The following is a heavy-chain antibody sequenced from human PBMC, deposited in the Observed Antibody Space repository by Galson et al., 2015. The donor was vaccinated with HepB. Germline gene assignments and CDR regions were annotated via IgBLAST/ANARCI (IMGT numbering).Heavy chain of an antibody. CDR3: ARAGSFGVGAPDGFDI. D-gene: IGHD1-26*01. CDR2: INQHGSEK. Sequence: SLRLSCAASGFSFSSYWMSWVRQAPGKGLEWVANINQHGSEKYYVDSVKGRFTISRDNAKNSLYLQMNSLRAEDTAVYYCARAGSFGVGAPDGFDIWGQGTMGTVSS. J-gene: IGHJ3*02. V-gene: IGHV3-7*01. CDR1: GFSFSSYW.